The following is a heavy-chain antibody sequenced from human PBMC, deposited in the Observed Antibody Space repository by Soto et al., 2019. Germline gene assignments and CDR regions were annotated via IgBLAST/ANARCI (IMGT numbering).Heavy chain of an antibody. D-gene: IGHD2-2*01. V-gene: IGHV4-31*03. J-gene: IGHJ5*02. Sequence: SETLSLTCTVSGGSISSGGYYWSWIRQHPGKGLEWIGYIYYSGSTYYNPSLKSRVTISVDTSKNQFSLKLSSVTAADTAVYYCARTRCSSTSCYVGREQFDPWGQGTLVTVSS. CDR2: IYYSGST. CDR1: GGSISSGGYY. CDR3: ARTRCSSTSCYVGREQFDP.